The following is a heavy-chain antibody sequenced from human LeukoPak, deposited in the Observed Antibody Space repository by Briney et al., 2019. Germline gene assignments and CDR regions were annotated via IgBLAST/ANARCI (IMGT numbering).Heavy chain of an antibody. CDR3: TIALFNYGDYY. D-gene: IGHD4-17*01. V-gene: IGHV3-73*01. CDR1: AFTFSGSP. Sequence: GGSLRLSCAASAFTFSGSPMHWVRQASGKGLEWVARIRSKTYNYATAYAASVKGRFTISRDDSKNTASLQMDSLKTEGTAVYYCTIALFNYGDYYWGQGTLVTVSS. J-gene: IGHJ4*02. CDR2: IRSKTYNYAT.